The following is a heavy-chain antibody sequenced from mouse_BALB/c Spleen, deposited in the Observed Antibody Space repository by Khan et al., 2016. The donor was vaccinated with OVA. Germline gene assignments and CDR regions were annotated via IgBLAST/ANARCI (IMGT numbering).Heavy chain of an antibody. CDR1: GYTFINYW. D-gene: IGHD1-1*01. J-gene: IGHJ2*01. CDR2: INPSTGYT. Sequence: QVQLQQSGAELAKPGASVKMSCKASGYTFINYWILWVKQRPGQGLEWIGYINPSTGYTEYNQKFKDKATLTAAKSSSTAYMQLSSLKYADSAVYYCARRGLRWDFDYWGQGTTLTVSS. CDR3: ARRGLRWDFDY. V-gene: IGHV1-7*01.